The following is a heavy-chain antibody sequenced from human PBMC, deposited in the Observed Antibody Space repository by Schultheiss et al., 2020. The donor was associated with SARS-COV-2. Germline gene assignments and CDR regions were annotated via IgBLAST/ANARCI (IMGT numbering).Heavy chain of an antibody. J-gene: IGHJ4*02. CDR2: VYYSGST. V-gene: IGHV4-39*07. CDR3: ASYQADTAMVTALGIDY. CDR1: GGSISSRIYY. Sequence: SETLSLTCTVSGGSISSRIYYWTWIRQPPGKGLEWIGSVYYSGSTYYNPSLKSRVTISVDTSKNQFSLKLSSVTAADTAVYYCASYQADTAMVTALGIDYWGQGTLVTVSS. D-gene: IGHD5-18*01.